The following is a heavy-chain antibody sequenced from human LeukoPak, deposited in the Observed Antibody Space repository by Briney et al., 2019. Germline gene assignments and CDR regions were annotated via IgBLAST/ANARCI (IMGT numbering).Heavy chain of an antibody. CDR2: IVVGSGNT. Sequence: GASVKVSCKASGFTFTSSAVQWVRQARGQRLEWIGWIVVGSGNTNYAQKFQERVTITRDMSTSTAYMELSSLRSEDTAVYYCARGIVVVPAAGQAFDPWGQGTLVTVSS. D-gene: IGHD2-2*01. CDR3: ARGIVVVPAAGQAFDP. V-gene: IGHV1-58*01. CDR1: GFTFTSSA. J-gene: IGHJ5*02.